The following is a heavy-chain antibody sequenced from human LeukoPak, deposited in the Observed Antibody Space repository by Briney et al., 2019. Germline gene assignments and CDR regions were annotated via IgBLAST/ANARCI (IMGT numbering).Heavy chain of an antibody. D-gene: IGHD6-19*01. J-gene: IGHJ4*02. V-gene: IGHV3-64D*09. CDR1: GFTFSRYA. Sequence: PGGSLRLSCSASGFTFSRYAMHWVRQAPGKGLEYVSAISSNGGNTHYADSVKGRFTISRDNSKNTLYLQMSSLRAEDTAIYYCVKDQGVGSVGEWLAFDYWGQGTLVTVSS. CDR2: ISSNGGNT. CDR3: VKDQGVGSVGEWLAFDY.